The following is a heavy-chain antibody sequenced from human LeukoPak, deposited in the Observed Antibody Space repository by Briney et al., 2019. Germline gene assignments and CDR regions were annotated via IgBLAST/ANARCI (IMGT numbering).Heavy chain of an antibody. J-gene: IGHJ4*02. D-gene: IGHD2-21*01. V-gene: IGHV2-5*02. CDR2: IYWDGDQ. Sequence: SGPTLVNPTQTLTLTCTFSGFSLTTNGMGVGWIRQPPGKALEWLALIYWDGDQRFSPSLKCRLAITKDTSKNQVVLAMTNMDPVDTATYYCAHRQIPGPFDQWGQGTLVTVSS. CDR1: GFSLTTNGMG. CDR3: AHRQIPGPFDQ.